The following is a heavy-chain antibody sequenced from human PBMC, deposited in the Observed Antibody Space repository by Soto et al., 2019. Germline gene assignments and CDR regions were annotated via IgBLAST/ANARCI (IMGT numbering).Heavy chain of an antibody. CDR2: IIPIFGTA. V-gene: IGHV1-69*13. Sequence: SVKVSCKASRGTFSSYAMSWVRQAPEQGLEWMGGIIPIFGTANYAQKFQGRVTITADESTSTAYMELSSLRSEDTAVYYCARHRFNYYDNTVYYYFDYWGQGTLVTVS. J-gene: IGHJ4*02. CDR3: ARHRFNYYDNTVYYYFDY. CDR1: RGTFSSYA. D-gene: IGHD3-22*01.